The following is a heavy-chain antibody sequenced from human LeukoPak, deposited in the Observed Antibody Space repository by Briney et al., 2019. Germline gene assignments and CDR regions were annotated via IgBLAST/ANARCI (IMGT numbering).Heavy chain of an antibody. D-gene: IGHD4-17*01. CDR1: GGSFSIYY. Sequence: SETLSLTCTVSGGSFSIYYWSWIRQPAGKGLEYIGRIYTSGSTNYNPSLKSRVTMSVDTSNNQFSLKLSSVTAADTAVYYCARGPTTVTRAFDYWGQGTLVTVCS. V-gene: IGHV4-4*07. CDR3: ARGPTTVTRAFDY. J-gene: IGHJ4*02. CDR2: IYTSGST.